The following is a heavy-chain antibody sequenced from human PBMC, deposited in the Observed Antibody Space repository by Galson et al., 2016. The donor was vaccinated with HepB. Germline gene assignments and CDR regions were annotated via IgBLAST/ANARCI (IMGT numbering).Heavy chain of an antibody. V-gene: IGHV2-5*02. CDR3: AHRKPASATWFDP. D-gene: IGHD6-13*01. Sequence: PALVKPTQTLTLTCTFSGLSLSTSGVGVGWIRQPPGMALEWLALIYWDDEKRYSPSLTSRLNITNDRSNNQVVLKMTNMDPVDTATYFLAHRKPASATWFDPLGQGILVIVSS. J-gene: IGHJ5*02. CDR2: IYWDDEK. CDR1: GLSLSTSGVG.